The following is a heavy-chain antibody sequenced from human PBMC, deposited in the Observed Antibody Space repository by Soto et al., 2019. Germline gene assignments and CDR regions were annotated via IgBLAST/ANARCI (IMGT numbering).Heavy chain of an antibody. V-gene: IGHV1-18*01. J-gene: IGHJ6*03. CDR1: GYSFTNYG. D-gene: IGHD6-19*01. CDR3: ARDRGVAPPVAGNTHYYYHMDV. CDR2: ISASNGNT. Sequence: QDQLVQSGAEVKKPGASVTVSCKASGYSFTNYGVTWVRQAPGQGLEWMGWISASNGNTHYAQNLQCRVTMHTDASTRKAYMELRSLRSDDTAVYYWARDRGVAPPVAGNTHYYYHMDVWGKGTTVTVSS.